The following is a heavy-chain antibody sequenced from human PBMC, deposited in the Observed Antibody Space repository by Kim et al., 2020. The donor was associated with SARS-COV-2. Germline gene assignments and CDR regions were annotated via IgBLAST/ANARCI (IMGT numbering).Heavy chain of an antibody. CDR1: GFTFSSYG. V-gene: IGHV3-33*01. Sequence: GGSLRLSCAASGFTFSSYGMHWVRQAPGKGLEWVAVIWYDGSNKYYADSVKGRFTISRDNSKNTLYLQMNSLRAEDTAVYYCARDHSKRGSGSYDWGQGTLVTVSS. CDR2: IWYDGSNK. CDR3: ARDHSKRGSGSYD. J-gene: IGHJ4*02. D-gene: IGHD3-10*01.